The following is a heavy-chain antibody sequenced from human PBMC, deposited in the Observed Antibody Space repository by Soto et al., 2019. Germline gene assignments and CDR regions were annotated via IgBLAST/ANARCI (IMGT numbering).Heavy chain of an antibody. J-gene: IGHJ4*02. Sequence: QVQLVESGGGVVQPGRSLRVSCAASGFTFSIYAMHWVRQAPGTGLEWVAVISYDGTKTYYADSVKGRFTISRDNSKNTVYLQMNSLRDEDTAVYYFAKERGPPRQWLIDPFDYWGQGTLVTVSP. CDR3: AKERGPPRQWLIDPFDY. V-gene: IGHV3-30*18. CDR1: GFTFSIYA. D-gene: IGHD6-19*01. CDR2: ISYDGTKT.